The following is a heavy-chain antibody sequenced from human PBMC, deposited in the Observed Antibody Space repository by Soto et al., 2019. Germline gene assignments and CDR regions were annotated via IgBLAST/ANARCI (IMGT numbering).Heavy chain of an antibody. D-gene: IGHD3-22*01. CDR2: IVVCSGNT. CDR3: AAESDSSGYYPSLDY. Sequence: GAAVKVSCKACGFTFTRSAVQWGRQARGQRLEWIGWIVVCSGNTNYAQKFQERVTITRDMSTSKAYMEMSSPRYEDMAVYYCAAESDSSGYYPSLDYWG. V-gene: IGHV1-58*01. J-gene: IGHJ4*01. CDR1: GFTFTRSA.